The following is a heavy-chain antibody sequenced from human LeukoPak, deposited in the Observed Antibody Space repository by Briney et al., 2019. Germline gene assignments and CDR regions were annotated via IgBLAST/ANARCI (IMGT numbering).Heavy chain of an antibody. V-gene: IGHV4-34*01. D-gene: IGHD2-15*01. J-gene: IGHJ4*02. CDR1: GDSFSVYF. CDR3: ARGSSFDGYCSAGACDAGYYDS. CDR2: INHRGSS. Sequence: SETLSLTCAVYGDSFSVYFWNWIRQAPGKPLEYIGEINHRGSSNYNPSFKTRVTLSVDTSKNQFSLKLTSVTAADTAVYFCARGSSFDGYCSAGACDAGYYDSWGQGTPVTVSS.